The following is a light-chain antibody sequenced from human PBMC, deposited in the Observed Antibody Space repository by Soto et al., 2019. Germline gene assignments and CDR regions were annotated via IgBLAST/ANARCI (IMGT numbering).Light chain of an antibody. CDR1: SSDVGGYNY. V-gene: IGLV2-8*01. CDR3: NSDAGSNNWV. CDR2: EVS. Sequence: HSALTQPPSASGSPGQSVTISCTGTSSDVGGYNYVSWYQQHPGKAPKLMIYEVSKRPSGVPDRFSGSKSGNTASLTVSGLQAEDEADYYCNSDAGSNNWVFGGGTKLTVL. J-gene: IGLJ3*02.